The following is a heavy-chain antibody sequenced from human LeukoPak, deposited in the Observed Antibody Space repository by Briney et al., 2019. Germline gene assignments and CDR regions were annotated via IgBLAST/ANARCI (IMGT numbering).Heavy chain of an antibody. V-gene: IGHV3-53*01. CDR3: ARDEIRRTSS. Sequence: GGSLRLSCAASGFTVSSNYMSWVRQAPGKGLEGVSVIYSGGSTYYADSVKGRFTISRDNSKNTMYLQMNSLRAEDRAVYYCARDEIRRTSSWGQGTLVTVSS. CDR1: GFTVSSNY. J-gene: IGHJ4*02. D-gene: IGHD1/OR15-1a*01. CDR2: IYSGGST.